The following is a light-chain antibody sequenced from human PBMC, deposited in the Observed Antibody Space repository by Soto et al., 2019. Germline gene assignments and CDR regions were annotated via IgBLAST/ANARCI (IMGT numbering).Light chain of an antibody. CDR2: AAS. Sequence: IQITQSPSSISAAVGYRVTVTCLASQSISSYLNWYQQKPGKAPKLLIYAASSLQSGVPSRFSGSGSGTDFTLTISSLQPEDFATYYCQQSYSTPWTFGQGTKVDI. CDR3: QQSYSTPWT. CDR1: QSISSY. V-gene: IGKV1-39*01. J-gene: IGKJ1*01.